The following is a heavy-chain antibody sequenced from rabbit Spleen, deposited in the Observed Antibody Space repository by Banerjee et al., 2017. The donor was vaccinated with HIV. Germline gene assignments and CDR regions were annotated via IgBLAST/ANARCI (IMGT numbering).Heavy chain of an antibody. CDR2: INTVTGDT. J-gene: IGHJ2*01. Sequence: QSLEESGGDLVKPGGSLTLTCKASGVSFSDKDVMCWVRQAPGKGLEWIACINTVTGDTDYANWPKGRFTISKTSSTTVTLQMTSLTAADTATYFCARNYVNAFDPWGQGTLVTVS. V-gene: IGHV1S40*01. D-gene: IGHD1-1*01. CDR1: GVSFSDKDV. CDR3: ARNYVNAFDP.